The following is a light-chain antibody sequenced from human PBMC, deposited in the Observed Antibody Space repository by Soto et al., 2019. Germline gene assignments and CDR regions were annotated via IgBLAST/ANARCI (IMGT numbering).Light chain of an antibody. J-gene: IGKJ1*01. CDR2: GES. V-gene: IGKV3-15*01. CDR3: QQYDNWPWT. CDR1: RSVSRD. Sequence: ERVLPQSPATLSVSAVARATLSCMASRSVSRDLAWYKQRPGQAPRLLIYGESARAPSIPARFSGSGSGTDFTLTISSLLSEDFAVYYCQQYDNWPWTFGQGTKV.